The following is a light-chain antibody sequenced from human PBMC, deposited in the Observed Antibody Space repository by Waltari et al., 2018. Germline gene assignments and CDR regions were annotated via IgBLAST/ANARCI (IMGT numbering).Light chain of an antibody. CDR3: QQYNHYPCT. J-gene: IGKJ2*02. V-gene: IGKV1-5*03. CDR2: KAT. Sequence: DIQMTQSPSTLSASVGDTVTITCRASQNIYSWLAWYQQRPGKAPKILIYKATTLEGGVPSRFSGYGSGTDLTLTIGGLQPDDFGTYYCQQYNHYPCTFGQGTTLEIK. CDR1: QNIYSW.